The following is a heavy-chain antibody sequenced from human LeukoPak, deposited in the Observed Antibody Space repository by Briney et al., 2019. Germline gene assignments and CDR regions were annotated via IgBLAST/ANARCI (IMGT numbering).Heavy chain of an antibody. CDR2: INAGNGNT. Sequence: ASVKVSCKASGYTFTSYAMHWVRQAPGQRLEWMGWINAGNGNTKYSQKFQGRVTITRNTSISTAYMELSSLRSEGTAVYYCARGHKDYSNRYDYWGQGTLVTVSS. CDR1: GYTFTSYA. CDR3: ARGHKDYSNRYDY. V-gene: IGHV1-3*01. J-gene: IGHJ4*02. D-gene: IGHD4-11*01.